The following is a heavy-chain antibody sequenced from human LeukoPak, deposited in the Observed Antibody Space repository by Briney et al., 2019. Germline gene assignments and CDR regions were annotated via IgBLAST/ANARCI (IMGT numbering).Heavy chain of an antibody. D-gene: IGHD3-3*01. CDR3: ATYYDFWSGYYFDY. Sequence: PGGSLRLSCAASGFTFSSYAMSWVRQAPGKGLEWVSAISGSGGSTYYADSVKGRFTISRDNSKNALYLQMNSLRAEDTAVYSCATYYDFWSGYYFDYWGQGTLVTVSS. V-gene: IGHV3-23*01. CDR1: GFTFSSYA. CDR2: ISGSGGST. J-gene: IGHJ4*02.